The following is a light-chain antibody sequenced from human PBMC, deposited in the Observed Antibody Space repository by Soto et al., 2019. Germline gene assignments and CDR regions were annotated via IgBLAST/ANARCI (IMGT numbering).Light chain of an antibody. CDR1: SSNIGSNT. CDR2: SNN. Sequence: QSVLTQPPSASGTPGQRVTISCSGSSSNIGSNTVNWYQQLPGTAPKLLIYSNNQRPSGVPDRFSGSKSGTSASLAISGLQSEDEADYYCAAWDNCLNCYYVFVTGTIVTVL. J-gene: IGLJ1*01. V-gene: IGLV1-44*01. CDR3: AAWDNCLNCYYV.